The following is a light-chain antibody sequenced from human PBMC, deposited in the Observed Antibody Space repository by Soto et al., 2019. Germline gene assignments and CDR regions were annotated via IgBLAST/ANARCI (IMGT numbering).Light chain of an antibody. Sequence: EIGLTQYPATMYLSPEEKTALSCRDSQSVSSYLAWYQQKPGQAPRLLIYDASNRGAGIAARFTGSGSGTDFTLPTRRLEPEPCAVSYYQERSNWPPTLAEGTRLEIK. J-gene: IGKJ5*01. CDR1: QSVSSY. CDR2: DAS. CDR3: QERSNWPPT. V-gene: IGKV3-11*01.